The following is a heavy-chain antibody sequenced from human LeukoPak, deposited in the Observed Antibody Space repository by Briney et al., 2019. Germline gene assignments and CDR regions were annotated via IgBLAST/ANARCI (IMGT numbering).Heavy chain of an antibody. CDR2: IYHSGST. V-gene: IGHV4-59*08. J-gene: IGHJ3*02. CDR3: ARPSGMGPAFDI. CDR1: GGSISGYY. D-gene: IGHD1-1*01. Sequence: PSETLSLTCTVSGGSISGYYWSWIRQPAGKGLEWIGYIYHSGSTNYNPSLKSRVTISLDTSKNLFSLKLSSVTAADTAVYYCARPSGMGPAFDIWGQGTMVTVSS.